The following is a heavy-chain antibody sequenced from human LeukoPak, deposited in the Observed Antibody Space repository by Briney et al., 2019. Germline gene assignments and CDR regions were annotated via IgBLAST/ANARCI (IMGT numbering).Heavy chain of an antibody. J-gene: IGHJ4*02. CDR3: ARGWSNYYDSSGYSYFDY. D-gene: IGHD3-22*01. CDR2: IRYDGSNK. Sequence: GGSLRLSCAASGFTFSSYGMHWVRQAPGKGLEWVAFIRYDGSNKYYADSVKGRFTISRDNSRNTLYLQMNSLRAEDTAVYHCARGWSNYYDSSGYSYFDYWGQGTLVTVSS. CDR1: GFTFSSYG. V-gene: IGHV3-30*02.